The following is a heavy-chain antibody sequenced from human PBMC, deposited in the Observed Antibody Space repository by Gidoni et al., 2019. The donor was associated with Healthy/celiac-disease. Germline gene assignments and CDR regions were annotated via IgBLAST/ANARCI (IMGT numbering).Heavy chain of an antibody. J-gene: IGHJ5*02. CDR3: ARGPGKVVVVTTTTPWFDP. V-gene: IGHV1-18*01. Sequence: QVQLVQSGAEVKKPGASVKFSCKASGYTFTSYGISWVRQAPGQGPEWMGWISAYNGNTNDAQKLQGRVTMTTDTSTSTAYMELRSLRSDDTAVYYCARGPGKVVVVTTTTPWFDPWGQGTLVTVSS. CDR1: GYTFTSYG. D-gene: IGHD3-22*01. CDR2: ISAYNGNT.